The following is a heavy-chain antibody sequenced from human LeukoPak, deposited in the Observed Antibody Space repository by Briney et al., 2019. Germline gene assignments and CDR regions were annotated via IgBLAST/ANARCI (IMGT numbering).Heavy chain of an antibody. D-gene: IGHD5-24*01. CDR1: GYSISSGYY. Sequence: PSETLSLTCAVSGYSISSGYYWGWIRQPPGKGLEWIGSIYHSGSTYYNPSLKSRVPISVDTSKNQFSLKLSSVTAADTAVYYCARRDGWFDPWGQGTLVTVSS. CDR2: IYHSGST. V-gene: IGHV4-38-2*01. J-gene: IGHJ5*02. CDR3: ARRDGWFDP.